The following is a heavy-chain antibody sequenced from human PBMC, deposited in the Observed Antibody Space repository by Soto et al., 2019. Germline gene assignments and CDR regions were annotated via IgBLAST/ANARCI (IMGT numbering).Heavy chain of an antibody. J-gene: IGHJ4*02. V-gene: IGHV4-59*08. D-gene: IGHD2-15*01. CDR1: GGSFSSYY. CDR3: ARHPRYCSGGSCYDY. Sequence: PSETLSLTCAVYGGSFSSYYWSWIRQPPGKGLEWIGYIYYSGSTDYNPSLKSRVTISVDTSKNQFSLKLSSVTAADTAVYYCARHPRYCSGGSCYDYWGQGTLVTVSS. CDR2: IYYSGST.